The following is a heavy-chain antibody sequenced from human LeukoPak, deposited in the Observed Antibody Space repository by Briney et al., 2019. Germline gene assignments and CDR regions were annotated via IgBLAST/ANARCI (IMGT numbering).Heavy chain of an antibody. CDR3: ARGPPINYDILTGYYNFDN. Sequence: PSETLSLTCTVSGGSISSYYWSWIRQPPEKGLEWIGEINHSETTKYNPSLMSRVTILADTSKNQFSLKLSSVTAADTAVYYCARGPPINYDILTGYYNFDNWGQGTLVTVSS. D-gene: IGHD3-9*01. CDR1: GGSISSYY. CDR2: INHSETT. J-gene: IGHJ4*02. V-gene: IGHV4-34*01.